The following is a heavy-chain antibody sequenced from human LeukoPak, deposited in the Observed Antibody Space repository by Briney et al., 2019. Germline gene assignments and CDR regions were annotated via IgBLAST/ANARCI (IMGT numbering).Heavy chain of an antibody. V-gene: IGHV3-23*01. CDR1: EFSVGSNY. Sequence: GGSLRLSCAASEFSVGSNYMTWVRQAPGKGLEWVSAISGSGGSTYYADSVKGRFTISRDNSKNTLYLQMNSLRAEDTAVYYCAKDLAYGDYFDYWGQGTLVTVSS. CDR2: ISGSGGST. D-gene: IGHD4-17*01. CDR3: AKDLAYGDYFDY. J-gene: IGHJ4*02.